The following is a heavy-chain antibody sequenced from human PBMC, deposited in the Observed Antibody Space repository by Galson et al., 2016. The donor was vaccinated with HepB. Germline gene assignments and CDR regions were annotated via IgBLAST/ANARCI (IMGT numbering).Heavy chain of an antibody. CDR2: IYKSGST. D-gene: IGHD3-22*01. J-gene: IGHJ3*02. Sequence: SETLSLTCSVSGGSISSSSYSWGWIRQPPGKGLEWIGTIYKSGSTYYSPSVESRVTILVDTSKNQFSLKLSSVTAADTAGYYCARDNLKYFYDTPVLGVDSWGQGTMVTVSS. V-gene: IGHV4-39*07. CDR1: GGSISSSSYS. CDR3: ARDNLKYFYDTPVLGVDS.